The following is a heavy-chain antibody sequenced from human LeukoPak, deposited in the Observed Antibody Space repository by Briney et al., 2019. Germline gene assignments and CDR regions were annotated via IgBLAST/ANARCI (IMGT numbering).Heavy chain of an antibody. J-gene: IGHJ4*02. D-gene: IGHD6-13*01. CDR1: GGSISSYY. V-gene: IGHV4-59*08. CDR2: IYYSGST. Sequence: PSETLSLTCTVSGGSISSYYWRWIRQPPGKGLEWIGYIYYSGSTNYNPSLKSRVTISVDTSKNQFSLKLSSVTAADTAVYYCARSFWDSRWYHGYWGQGTLVTVSS. CDR3: ARSFWDSRWYHGY.